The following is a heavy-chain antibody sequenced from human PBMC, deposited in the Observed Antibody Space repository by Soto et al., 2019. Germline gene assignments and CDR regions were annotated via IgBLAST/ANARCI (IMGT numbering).Heavy chain of an antibody. CDR3: AKGTYDYIWGSYPQGYYMDV. Sequence: EVQLLESGGGLVQPGGSLRLSCAASGFTFSSYAMSWVRQAPGKGLEWVSAISGSGGSTYYADSVKGRFTISRDNSKNTLYLQMNSLRAEDTAVYYCAKGTYDYIWGSYPQGYYMDVWGKGTTLTVSS. J-gene: IGHJ6*03. CDR2: ISGSGGST. V-gene: IGHV3-23*01. D-gene: IGHD3-16*02. CDR1: GFTFSSYA.